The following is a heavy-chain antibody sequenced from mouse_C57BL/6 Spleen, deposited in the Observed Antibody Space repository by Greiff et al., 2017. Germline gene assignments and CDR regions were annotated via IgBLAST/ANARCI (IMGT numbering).Heavy chain of an antibody. J-gene: IGHJ3*01. Sequence: EVNVVESGGGLVQPGGSMKLSCVASGFTFSNYWMNWVRQSPETGLEWVAQIRLKSDNYATHYAESVKGRFTISRDDSKSSVYLQMNNLRAEDTGIYYCAVTRFAYWGQGTLVTVSA. V-gene: IGHV6-3*01. CDR2: IRLKSDNYAT. CDR1: GFTFSNYW. D-gene: IGHD2-2*01. CDR3: AVTRFAY.